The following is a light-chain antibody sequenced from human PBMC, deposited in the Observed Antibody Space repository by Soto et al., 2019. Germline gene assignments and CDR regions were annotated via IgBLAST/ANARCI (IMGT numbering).Light chain of an antibody. CDR3: TSYTSSGTYV. V-gene: IGLV2-14*01. J-gene: IGLJ1*01. CDR1: SSDVGGYNY. CDR2: EVS. Sequence: QSVLTQPASVSGSPGQSITISCAGTSSDVGGYNYVSWYQHHPGKAPKLMICEVSNRPSGVSNRFSGSKSGNTASPTISGLQAEDEADYYCTSYTSSGTYVFGTGTKLTVL.